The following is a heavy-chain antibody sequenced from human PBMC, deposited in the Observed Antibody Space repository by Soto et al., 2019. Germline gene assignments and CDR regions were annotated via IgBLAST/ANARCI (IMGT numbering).Heavy chain of an antibody. CDR2: IYYSGST. CDR1: GGSISSYY. Sequence: LSLTCTVSGGSISSYYWSWIRQPPGKGLEWIGYIYYSGSTNYNPSLKSRVTISVDASKNQFSLKLSSVTAADTAVYYCARFNWYFDLWGRGTLVTVSS. CDR3: ARFNWYFDL. V-gene: IGHV4-59*08. J-gene: IGHJ2*01.